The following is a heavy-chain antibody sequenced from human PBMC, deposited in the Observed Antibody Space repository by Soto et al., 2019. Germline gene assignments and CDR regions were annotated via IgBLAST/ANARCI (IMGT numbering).Heavy chain of an antibody. CDR3: ARDRIAAAGTRWFDP. D-gene: IGHD6-13*01. J-gene: IGHJ5*02. Sequence: SEPLSLTCTVSGGSVSSGSYYWSWIRQPPGKGLEWIGYIYYSGSTNYNPSLKSRVTISVDTSKNQFSLKLSSVTAADTAVYYCARDRIAAAGTRWFDPWGQGTLVTVSS. CDR1: GGSVSSGSYY. CDR2: IYYSGST. V-gene: IGHV4-61*01.